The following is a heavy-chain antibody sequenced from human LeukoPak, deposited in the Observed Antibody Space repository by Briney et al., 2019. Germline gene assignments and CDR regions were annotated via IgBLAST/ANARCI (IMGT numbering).Heavy chain of an antibody. CDR3: TRNYDSSGYTTFGY. J-gene: IGHJ4*02. CDR2: IYYSGST. Sequence: PSETLSLTCTVSGGSTSTYYWSWIRQPPGKGLEWIGHIYYSGSTNYNPSLKSRVTIAVDTSKNHFSLKLSSVTAADTAVYYCTRNYDSSGYTTFGYWGRGTLVTVSS. CDR1: GGSTSTYY. V-gene: IGHV4-59*01. D-gene: IGHD3-22*01.